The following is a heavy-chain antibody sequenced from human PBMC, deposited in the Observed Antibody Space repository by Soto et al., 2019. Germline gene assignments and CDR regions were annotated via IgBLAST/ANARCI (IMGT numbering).Heavy chain of an antibody. CDR3: ATAGAYYDFWTVKY. Sequence: GGSLRLSCAASGFTFSDYYMSWIRQAPGKGLEWVSYISSSGSTIYYADSVKGRFTISRDNAKNSLYLQMNSLRAEDTAVYYCATAGAYYDFWTVKYWGQGTLVTVSS. CDR2: ISSSGSTI. J-gene: IGHJ4*02. CDR1: GFTFSDYY. V-gene: IGHV3-11*01. D-gene: IGHD3-3*01.